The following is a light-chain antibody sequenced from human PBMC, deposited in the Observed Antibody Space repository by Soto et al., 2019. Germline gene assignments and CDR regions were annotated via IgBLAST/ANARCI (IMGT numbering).Light chain of an antibody. V-gene: IGKV1D-13*01. CDR1: QGISSA. CDR2: DAS. J-gene: IGKJ5*01. CDR3: QHFNNFPIT. Sequence: IQLTQSPSSLSASVGDRVTITCRASQGISSALAWYQQEPGKAPKLLIYDASSLESGVPSRFSGSGSGTDFTLTISSLQPEDFATYYCQHFNNFPITFGQGTRLE.